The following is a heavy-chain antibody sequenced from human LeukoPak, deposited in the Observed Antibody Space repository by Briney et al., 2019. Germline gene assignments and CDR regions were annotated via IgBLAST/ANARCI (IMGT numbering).Heavy chain of an antibody. D-gene: IGHD6-19*01. CDR3: ATGYYSGSFDY. V-gene: IGHV4-59*01. CDR2: IYYSGST. J-gene: IGHJ4*02. Sequence: SETLSLTCTVSGGSISSYYWSWIRQPPGKGLEWIGYIYYSGSTNYNPSLKSRVTISVDTSKNQFSLKLSSVTAADTAVYYCATGYYSGSFDYWGQGTLVTVSS. CDR1: GGSISSYY.